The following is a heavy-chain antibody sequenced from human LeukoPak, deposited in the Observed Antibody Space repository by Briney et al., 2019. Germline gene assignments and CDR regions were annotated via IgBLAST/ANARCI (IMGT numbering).Heavy chain of an antibody. D-gene: IGHD6-13*01. Sequence: GGSLRLSCAASGFTFSSYNMNWVRQAPGKGLEWVSYISSSSTIYYADSVKGRFTISRDNAKNSLYLQMNSLRAEDTAVCYCARAGYSSNWRSFDNWGQGTLVTVSS. CDR2: ISSSSTI. V-gene: IGHV3-48*01. CDR1: GFTFSSYN. CDR3: ARAGYSSNWRSFDN. J-gene: IGHJ4*02.